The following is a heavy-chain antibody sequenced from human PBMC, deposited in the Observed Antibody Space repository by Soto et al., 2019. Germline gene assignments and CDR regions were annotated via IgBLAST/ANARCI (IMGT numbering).Heavy chain of an antibody. CDR2: IYYSGST. V-gene: IGHV4-39*02. J-gene: IGHJ5*02. CDR3: ARCRGYCSGMSCFCSFDP. CDR1: GDSIRNINYY. D-gene: IGHD2-15*01. Sequence: SETLSLTCTLSGDSIRNINYYGGWIRQPPGKGLEWIGSIYYSGSTYYNPSLKSRVAMSLDTSKNDFSLNLSSVTAADTAVYYCARCRGYCSGMSCFCSFDPWGQGTLVTVSS.